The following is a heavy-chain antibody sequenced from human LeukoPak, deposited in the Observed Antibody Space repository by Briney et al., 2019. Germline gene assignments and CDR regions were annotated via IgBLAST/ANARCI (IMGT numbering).Heavy chain of an antibody. CDR3: AKAGLAYGSGSYQDYYYYYYMDV. Sequence: PGGSPRLSCAASGFTFSNHGMNWVRQAPGKGLEWVSGISPSGDITYYADSVKGRFTISRDNSKNMMYVQMNSLRAEDTAVYHCAKAGLAYGSGSYQDYYYYYYMDVWGKGTTVTISS. J-gene: IGHJ6*03. CDR2: ISPSGDIT. CDR1: GFTFSNHG. D-gene: IGHD3-10*01. V-gene: IGHV3-23*01.